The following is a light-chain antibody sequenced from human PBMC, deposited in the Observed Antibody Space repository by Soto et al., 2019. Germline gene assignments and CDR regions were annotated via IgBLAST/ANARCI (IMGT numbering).Light chain of an antibody. CDR1: SSNIGNNY. CDR2: DNN. V-gene: IGLV1-51*01. CDR3: GTWDSSLSAVV. Sequence: QSVLTQPPSVSAAPGQTVTISFSGSSSNIGNNYVSWYQQFPGTAPKLLIYDNNKRPSGIPDRFSGSKSGTSATLDITGLKTGDAADYYCGTWDSSLSAVVFGGGTKVTVL. J-gene: IGLJ2*01.